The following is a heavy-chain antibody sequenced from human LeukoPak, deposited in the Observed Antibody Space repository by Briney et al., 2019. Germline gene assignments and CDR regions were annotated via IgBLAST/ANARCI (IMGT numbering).Heavy chain of an antibody. D-gene: IGHD1-7*01. CDR1: GFTFSSYA. CDR3: ARETKIDY. CDR2: MIISGGST. J-gene: IGHJ4*02. V-gene: IGHV3-23*01. Sequence: GGSLRLSCAASGFTFSSYAMTWVRQVPGKGLEWVSSMIISGGSTYYADSVKGRFTISRDNSENTLYLQMNSLRVEDTALYFCARETKIDYWGQGALVTVSS.